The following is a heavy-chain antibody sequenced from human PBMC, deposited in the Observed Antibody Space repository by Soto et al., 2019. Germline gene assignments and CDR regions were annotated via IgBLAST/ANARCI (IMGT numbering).Heavy chain of an antibody. CDR1: GFTFSSYA. CDR3: AKDWEGLRYFAVFGMDV. CDR2: ISGSGGST. V-gene: IGHV3-23*01. Sequence: GGSLRLSCAASGFTFSSYAMSWVRQAPGKGLEWVSAISGSGGSTYYADSVKGRFTISRDNSKNTLYLQMNSLRAEDTAVYYWAKDWEGLRYFAVFGMDVWGQGTTVTVSS. J-gene: IGHJ6*02. D-gene: IGHD3-9*01.